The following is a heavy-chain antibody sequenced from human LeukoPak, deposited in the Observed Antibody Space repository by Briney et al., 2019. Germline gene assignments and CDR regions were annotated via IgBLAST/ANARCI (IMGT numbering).Heavy chain of an antibody. D-gene: IGHD4-11*01. CDR3: ARTSTVTTAFDI. Sequence: SETLSLTCSDSGGFISSGGYYWSWLRQPAGKGLEWIGRIYTGGSTNYNPSLKSRVTMSVDTSKNQFSLKLTSVTAADTAVYYCARTSTVTTAFDIWGQGTLVTVPS. CDR1: GGFISSGGYY. J-gene: IGHJ5*02. CDR2: IYTGGST. V-gene: IGHV4-61*02.